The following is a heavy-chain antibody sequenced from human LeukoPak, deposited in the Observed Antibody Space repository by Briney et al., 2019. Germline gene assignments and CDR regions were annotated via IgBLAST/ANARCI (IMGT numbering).Heavy chain of an antibody. Sequence: GGSLRLSCAASGFTLSNAWMSWVRQAPGKGLEWVSVIYSGGSTYYADSVKGRFTISRDNSKNTLYLQMNSLRAEDTAVYYCARVWYDSNAFDIWGQGTMVTVSS. CDR3: ARVWYDSNAFDI. V-gene: IGHV3-66*01. CDR2: IYSGGST. D-gene: IGHD3-22*01. J-gene: IGHJ3*02. CDR1: GFTLSNAW.